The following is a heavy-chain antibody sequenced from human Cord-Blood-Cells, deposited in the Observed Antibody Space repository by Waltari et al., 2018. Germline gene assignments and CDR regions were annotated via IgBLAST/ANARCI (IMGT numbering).Heavy chain of an antibody. CDR2: IIPIFGTA. J-gene: IGHJ3*02. CDR3: AGPSTTVFAFDI. Sequence: QVQLVQSGAEVKKPGSSVEVSRKASGGTSSRYAISRVRQAPGQGLEWMGGIIPIFGTANYAQKFQGRVTITADESTSTAYMELSSLRSEDTAVYYCAGPSTTVFAFDIWGQGTMVTVSS. V-gene: IGHV1-69*01. D-gene: IGHD4-4*01. CDR1: GGTSSRYA.